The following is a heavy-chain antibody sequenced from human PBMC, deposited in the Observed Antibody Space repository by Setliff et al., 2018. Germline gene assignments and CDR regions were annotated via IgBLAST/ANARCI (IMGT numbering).Heavy chain of an antibody. CDR2: IYANGNT. Sequence: NPSETLSLTCTVSGGSITSYCWSWIRQPVGKGLEWIGRIYANGNTNYNSSLKSRVTMSVDTSKNQFCLRLSSVTAADTAVYYCARGRLREDLLHYYYYHMDVWGKGTTVTVSS. CDR3: ARGRLREDLLHYYYYHMDV. CDR1: GGSITSYC. D-gene: IGHD3-22*01. V-gene: IGHV4-4*07. J-gene: IGHJ6*03.